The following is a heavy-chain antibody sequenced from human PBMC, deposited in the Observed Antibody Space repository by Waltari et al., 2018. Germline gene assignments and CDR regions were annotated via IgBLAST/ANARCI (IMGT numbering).Heavy chain of an antibody. D-gene: IGHD6-6*01. CDR3: AREYSNSRYFDY. V-gene: IGHV3-74*01. CDR2: HNDDGSGT. Sequence: EVQLVESGGGLVQPGGSLRLSCAASGFIFSSYWMHWVRQAPGKGLVLVSRHNDDGSGTTYADSVKGRFSISRDNAKNTLYLQMNSLRAEDTAVYYCAREYSNSRYFDYWGPGTLVTVSS. J-gene: IGHJ4*02. CDR1: GFIFSSYW.